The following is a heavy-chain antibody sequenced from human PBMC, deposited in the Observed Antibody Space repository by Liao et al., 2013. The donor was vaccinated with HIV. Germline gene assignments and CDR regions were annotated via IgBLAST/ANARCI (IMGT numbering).Heavy chain of an antibody. Sequence: QLQLQESGPGQVKPSQTLSLTCIVSGGSVTSGSYYWSWIRQPAGKGLEWIGRIFTTGITNYNPSLESRVTISMDTPKNQFSLKLSSVTAADTAVYYCATQWGSGYDPFDDWGQGTLVTVSS. CDR3: ATQWGSGYDPFDD. J-gene: IGHJ4*02. D-gene: IGHD3-22*01. V-gene: IGHV4-61*02. CDR2: IFTTGIT. CDR1: GGSVTSGSYY.